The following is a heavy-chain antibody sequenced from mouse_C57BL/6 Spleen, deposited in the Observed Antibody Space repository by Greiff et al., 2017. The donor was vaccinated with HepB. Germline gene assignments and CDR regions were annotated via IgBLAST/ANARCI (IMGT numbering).Heavy chain of an antibody. CDR2: IYPGDGDT. Sequence: VQGVESGPELVKPGASVKISCKASGYAFSSSWMNWVKQRPGKGLEWIGRIYPGDGDTNYNGKFKGKATLTADKSSSTAYMQLSSLTSEDSAVYFCARRNSNYDYAMDYWGQGTSVTVSS. CDR1: GYAFSSSW. CDR3: ARRNSNYDYAMDY. D-gene: IGHD2-5*01. V-gene: IGHV1-82*01. J-gene: IGHJ4*01.